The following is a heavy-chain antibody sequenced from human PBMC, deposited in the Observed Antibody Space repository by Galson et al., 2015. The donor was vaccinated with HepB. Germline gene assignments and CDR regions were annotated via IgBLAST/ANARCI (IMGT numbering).Heavy chain of an antibody. CDR3: ARRAARVPAATRFWYFDL. J-gene: IGHJ2*01. CDR1: GFTFSDYY. D-gene: IGHD2-2*01. Sequence: SLRLSCAASGFTFSDYYMSWIRQAPGKGLEWVSYISSSGSTIYYADSVKGRFTISRDNAKNSLYLQMNSLRAEDTAVYYCARRAARVPAATRFWYFDLWGRGTLVTVSS. V-gene: IGHV3-11*01. CDR2: ISSSGSTI.